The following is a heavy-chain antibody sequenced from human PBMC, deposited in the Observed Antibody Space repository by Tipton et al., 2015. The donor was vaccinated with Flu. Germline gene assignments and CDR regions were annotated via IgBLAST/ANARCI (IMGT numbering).Heavy chain of an antibody. J-gene: IGHJ3*02. Sequence: TLSLTCTVSGGSISSFYWGWIRQPPGKGLEWIGYISYSGYSNYNPSLKSRVTISLDTSKNQFSLKLSSVTAADTAVYYCARTRYCSSASRLADIWGQGTMVTVSS. CDR1: GGSISSFY. CDR2: ISYSGYS. D-gene: IGHD2-2*01. CDR3: ARTRYCSSASRLADI. V-gene: IGHV4-59*01.